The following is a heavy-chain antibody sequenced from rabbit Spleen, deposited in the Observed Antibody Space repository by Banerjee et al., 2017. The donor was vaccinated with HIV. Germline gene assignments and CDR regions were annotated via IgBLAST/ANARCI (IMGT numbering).Heavy chain of an antibody. V-gene: IGHV1S40*01. Sequence: QSLEESGGDLVKPGASLTLTCTASGFSFSSSDYMCWVRQAPGKGLEWISCIAGSSSSTYYASWAKGRFTISKTSSTTVTLQMTSLTAADTATYFCARESSYAGYAGYGYAARYYGMDLWGPGTLVTVS. CDR3: ARESSYAGYAGYGYAARYYGMDL. CDR2: IAGSSSST. J-gene: IGHJ6*01. CDR1: GFSFSSSDY. D-gene: IGHD6-1*01.